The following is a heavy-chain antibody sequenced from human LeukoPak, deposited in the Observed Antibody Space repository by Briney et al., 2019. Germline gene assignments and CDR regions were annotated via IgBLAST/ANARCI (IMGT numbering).Heavy chain of an antibody. V-gene: IGHV3-23*01. CDR1: GFTFSSYA. J-gene: IGHJ4*02. CDR3: AKGLLGYCSGGSCYPIDY. D-gene: IGHD2-15*01. CDR2: ISGSGGST. Sequence: PGGSLRLSCAASGFTFSSYAMSWVRQAPGKGLEWASAISGSGGSTYYADSVKGRFTISRDNSKNTLYLQTNSLRAEDTAVYYCAKGLLGYCSGGSCYPIDYWGQGTLVTVSS.